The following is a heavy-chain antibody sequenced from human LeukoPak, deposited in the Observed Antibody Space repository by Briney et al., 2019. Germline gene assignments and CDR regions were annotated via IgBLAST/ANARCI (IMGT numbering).Heavy chain of an antibody. J-gene: IGHJ3*02. D-gene: IGHD6-19*01. CDR2: IYTSGST. CDR1: GGSISSYY. CDR3: ASVTIAVAGPGAFDI. Sequence: SETLSLTCTVSGGSISSYYWSWIRQPAGKGLEWIGRIYTSGSTNYNPSLKSRVTISVDTSKNQFSLKLSSVTAADTAVYYCASVTIAVAGPGAFDIWGQGTMVTVSS. V-gene: IGHV4-4*07.